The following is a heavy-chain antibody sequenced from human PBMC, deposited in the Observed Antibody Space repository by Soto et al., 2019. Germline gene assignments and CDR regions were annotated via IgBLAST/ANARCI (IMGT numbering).Heavy chain of an antibody. J-gene: IGHJ4*02. CDR3: ARRSSRVLTGYYVVYFDD. CDR2: LYYSGTT. CDR1: DGSISSSAYY. V-gene: IGHV4-39*01. Sequence: PSETLSLTCSVSDGSISSSAYYWIWVRQPPGQGLEWIGSLYYSGTTYYNPSLRSRVTISVDTAKNQFSLRVNSVTAADTAVYFCARRSSRVLTGYYVVYFDDWGLGSLVTVSS. D-gene: IGHD3-9*01.